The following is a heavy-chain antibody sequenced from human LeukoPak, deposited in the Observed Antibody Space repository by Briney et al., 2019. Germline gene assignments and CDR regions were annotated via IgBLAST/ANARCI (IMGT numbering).Heavy chain of an antibody. J-gene: IGHJ4*02. CDR3: ARTQRGSGSYMDS. Sequence: SETLSLTCTVSGGSISSYYWSWIRQPPGKGLEWIGYIYYIGSTNYNPSLKSRVTISVDTSKNQFSLKLSSVTAADTAVYYCARTQRGSGSYMDSWGQGTLVTVSS. V-gene: IGHV4-59*12. D-gene: IGHD3-10*01. CDR1: GGSISSYY. CDR2: IYYIGST.